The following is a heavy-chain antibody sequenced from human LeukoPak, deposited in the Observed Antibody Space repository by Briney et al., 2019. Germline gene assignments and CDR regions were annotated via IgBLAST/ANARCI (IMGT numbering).Heavy chain of an antibody. D-gene: IGHD3-22*01. CDR1: GGSISSYY. J-gene: IGHJ4*02. CDR3: AGGGGSRYYDSSGYVYYFDY. Sequence: SETLSLTCTVSGGSISSYYWSWIRQPAGKGLEWIGRIYTSGSTNYNPSLKSRVTMSVDTSKNQFSLKLSSVTAADTAVYYCAGGGGSRYYDSSGYVYYFDYWGQGTLVTVSS. V-gene: IGHV4-4*07. CDR2: IYTSGST.